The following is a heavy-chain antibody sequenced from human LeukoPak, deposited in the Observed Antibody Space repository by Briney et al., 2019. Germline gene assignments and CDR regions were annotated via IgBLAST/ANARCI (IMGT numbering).Heavy chain of an antibody. CDR2: IIPILGIA. V-gene: IGHV1-69*04. J-gene: IGHJ6*02. CDR3: ARVFHFWSGYPGHGMDV. Sequence: SVKVSCKASGGTFSSYSISWVRQAPGQGLEWMGWIIPILGIANYAQKFQGRVTITADKSTSTAYMELSSLRSEDTAVYYCARVFHFWSGYPGHGMDVWGQGTTVTVSS. CDR1: GGTFSSYS. D-gene: IGHD3-3*02.